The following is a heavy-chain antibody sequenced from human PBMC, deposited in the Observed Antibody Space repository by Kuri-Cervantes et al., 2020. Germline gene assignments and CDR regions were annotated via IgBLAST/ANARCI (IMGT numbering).Heavy chain of an antibody. CDR2: ISRSSSNT. D-gene: IGHD1-26*01. J-gene: IGHJ3*02. Sequence: GESLKISCAASGFTFSSYSMNWVRQAPGKGLEWVSSISRSSSNTYYADSVKGRFTISRDNAKNSLYLQMNSLRAEDTAVYYCAKDRTGWELLGGSDAFDIWGQGTMVTVSS. V-gene: IGHV3-21*01. CDR1: GFTFSSYS. CDR3: AKDRTGWELLGGSDAFDI.